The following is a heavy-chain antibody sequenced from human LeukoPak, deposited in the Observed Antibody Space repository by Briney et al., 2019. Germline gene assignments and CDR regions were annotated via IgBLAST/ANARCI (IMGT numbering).Heavy chain of an antibody. CDR2: ISYDGSNK. Sequence: GRSLRLSCAASGFTFSSYAMHWVRQAPGKGLEWVVVISYDGSNKYYADSVKGRFTISRDNSKNTLYLQMNSLRAEDTAVYYCASLAAAGSDYWGQGTLVTVSS. CDR1: GFTFSSYA. D-gene: IGHD6-13*01. V-gene: IGHV3-30*04. J-gene: IGHJ4*02. CDR3: ASLAAAGSDY.